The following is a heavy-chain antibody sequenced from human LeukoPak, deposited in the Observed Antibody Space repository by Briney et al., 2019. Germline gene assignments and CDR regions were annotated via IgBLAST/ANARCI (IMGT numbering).Heavy chain of an antibody. CDR1: GFPFSSYA. CDR2: ISSNGGST. Sequence: QAGGSLRLSCSASGFPFSSYAMHWVRQAPGKGLEYVSAISSNGGSTYYADSVKGRFTISRDNSKNTLYLQMSSLRAEDTAVYYCVKDIEAVAGTWWFDPWGQGTLVTVSS. D-gene: IGHD6-19*01. J-gene: IGHJ5*02. CDR3: VKDIEAVAGTWWFDP. V-gene: IGHV3-64D*06.